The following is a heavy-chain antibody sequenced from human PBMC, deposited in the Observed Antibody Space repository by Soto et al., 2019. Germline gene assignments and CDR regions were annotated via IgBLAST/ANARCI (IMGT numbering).Heavy chain of an antibody. CDR2: IVVGSGNT. Sequence: ASVKVSCKASGFTFTSSAVQWVRQARGQRLEWIGWIVVGSGNTNYAQKFQERVTITRDMSTSTAYMELSSLRSEDTAVYYCAADPEYPPGIAVAGTFDPWGQGTLVTVS. V-gene: IGHV1-58*01. CDR1: GFTFTSSA. D-gene: IGHD6-19*01. CDR3: AADPEYPPGIAVAGTFDP. J-gene: IGHJ5*02.